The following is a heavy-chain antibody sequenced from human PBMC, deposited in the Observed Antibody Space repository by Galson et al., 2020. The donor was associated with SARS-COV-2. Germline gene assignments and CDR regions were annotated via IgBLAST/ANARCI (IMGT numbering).Heavy chain of an antibody. V-gene: IGHV3-33*01. J-gene: IGHJ4*02. Sequence: PGGSLRLSCAASGFTFSNYGMHWVRQAPGKGLEWIAVIWFDGSNKYYADSVKGRFTISRDNSKNTLYLQMNSLRAEDTAVYYCARDLELRFLGWFSYHVGAGFDYWGQGILVTVSS. D-gene: IGHD3-3*01. CDR2: IWFDGSNK. CDR3: ARDLELRFLGWFSYHVGAGFDY. CDR1: GFTFSNYG.